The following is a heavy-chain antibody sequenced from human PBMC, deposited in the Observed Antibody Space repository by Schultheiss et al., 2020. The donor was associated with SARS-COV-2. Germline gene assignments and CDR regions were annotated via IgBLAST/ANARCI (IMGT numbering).Heavy chain of an antibody. CDR3: ARGRYYGAGSAIDY. V-gene: IGHV4-61*01. D-gene: IGHD3-10*01. CDR2: IYYSGST. CDR1: GGPVSSGSYY. J-gene: IGHJ4*02. Sequence: SETLSLTCTVSGGPVSSGSYYWSWIRQPPGKVLEWIGYIYYSGSTNYNPSLKSRVTISVDTSKNQFSLKLSSVTAAYMGVYYCARGRYYGAGSAIDYWGQGTLVTVSS.